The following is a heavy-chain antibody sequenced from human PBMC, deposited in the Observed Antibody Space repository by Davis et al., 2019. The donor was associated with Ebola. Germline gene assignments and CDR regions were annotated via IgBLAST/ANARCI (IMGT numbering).Heavy chain of an antibody. D-gene: IGHD5-18*01. CDR1: GGSISGHY. J-gene: IGHJ4*02. V-gene: IGHV4-59*08. CDR2: IYYSGST. Sequence: MPSETLSLTCTVSGGSISGHYWSWVRQPPGKGLEWIGYIYYSGSTNYNPSLKSRVTISVDTSKNQFSLKLSSVTAADTAVYYCARQWIQLWLDYWGQGTLVTVSS. CDR3: ARQWIQLWLDY.